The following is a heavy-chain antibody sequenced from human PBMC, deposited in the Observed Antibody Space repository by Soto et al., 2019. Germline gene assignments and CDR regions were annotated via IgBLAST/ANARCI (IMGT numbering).Heavy chain of an antibody. CDR3: ARVGRIAAAGTFDY. V-gene: IGHV3-13*01. J-gene: IGHJ4*02. CDR1: GFTFSSYD. D-gene: IGHD6-13*01. Sequence: GGSLRLSCAASGFTFSSYDMHWVRQATGKGLEWVSAIGTAGDTYYPGSVKGRFTISRENAKNSLYLQMNSLRAEDTAVYYCARVGRIAAAGTFDYWGQGTLVTVSS. CDR2: IGTAGDT.